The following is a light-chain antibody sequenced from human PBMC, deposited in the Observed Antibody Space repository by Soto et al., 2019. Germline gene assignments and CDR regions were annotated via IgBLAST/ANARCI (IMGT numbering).Light chain of an antibody. V-gene: IGKV1-8*01. J-gene: IGKJ1*01. Sequence: AIRMTQSPSSFSASTGDRVTITCRASQGISSYLAWYQQKPGKAPKLLIYAASTLQSGVPSRFSGSGSGTDFTLTLSCLQSEDCATYYCQQYYSYPSTFGQGTKVQLK. CDR1: QGISSY. CDR3: QQYYSYPST. CDR2: AAS.